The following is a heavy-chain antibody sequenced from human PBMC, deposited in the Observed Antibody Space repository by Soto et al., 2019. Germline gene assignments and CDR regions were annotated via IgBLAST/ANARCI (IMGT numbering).Heavy chain of an antibody. J-gene: IGHJ6*02. Sequence: QVQLVQSGAEVRKPGASVKVSCKASGYTFPGYYIHWVRQAPGQGLEWMGWINPNSGGTNFAQRFRGWVIMTRDPSISTVYMELSRLRSDDTAVYFCARNGGLAAPGYGLDVWGQGTAVTVSS. CDR1: GYTFPGYY. V-gene: IGHV1-2*04. CDR2: INPNSGGT. CDR3: ARNGGLAAPGYGLDV. D-gene: IGHD6-13*01.